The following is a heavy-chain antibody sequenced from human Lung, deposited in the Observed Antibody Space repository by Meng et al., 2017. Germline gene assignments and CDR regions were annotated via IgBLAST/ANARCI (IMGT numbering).Heavy chain of an antibody. V-gene: IGHV4-4*02. J-gene: IGHJ4*02. CDR3: ARGLGEAVVPRTMFDY. CDR1: GGSISSSNW. D-gene: IGHD2-2*01. Sequence: QVQLQESGPGLVKPSGTLSLTCGVSGGSISSSNWWSWGRQPPGKGLEWIGEIYHSGGTKYNPSLKSRVTISVDKSKNQFSLKLSSVTAADTAVYYCARGLGEAVVPRTMFDYWGQGTLVTVSS. CDR2: IYHSGGT.